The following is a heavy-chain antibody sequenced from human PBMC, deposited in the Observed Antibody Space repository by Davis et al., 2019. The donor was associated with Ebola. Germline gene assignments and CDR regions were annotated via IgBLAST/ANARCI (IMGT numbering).Heavy chain of an antibody. J-gene: IGHJ6*02. CDR1: GVSFSGYY. CDR2: INHSGRT. Sequence: MPGGSLRLSCAVYGVSFSGYYWNWIRQPPGKGLEWSGEINHSGRTNYNPSLKSRVTMSVDTSKNQFSLRVRSVTAADTAVYYCARGGGYGGYGMDVWGQGTTVTVSS. V-gene: IGHV4-34*01. D-gene: IGHD6-25*01. CDR3: ARGGGYGGYGMDV.